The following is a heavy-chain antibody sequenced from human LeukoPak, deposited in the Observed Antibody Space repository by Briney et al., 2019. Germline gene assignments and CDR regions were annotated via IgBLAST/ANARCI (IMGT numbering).Heavy chain of an antibody. CDR3: TNGHYYGSGSYWV. Sequence: GGSLRLSCAASGFTFSSYGMSWVRQAPGKGLEWVSAISGSGGSTYYADSVKGRFTISRDNSKNTLYLQMNGLRADDTAVYYCTNGHYYGSGSYWVWGQGTLVTVSS. J-gene: IGHJ4*02. CDR1: GFTFSSYG. V-gene: IGHV3-23*01. D-gene: IGHD3-10*01. CDR2: ISGSGGST.